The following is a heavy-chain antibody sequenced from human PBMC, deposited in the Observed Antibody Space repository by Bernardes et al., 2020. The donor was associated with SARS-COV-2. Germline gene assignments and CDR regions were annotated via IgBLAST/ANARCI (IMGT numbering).Heavy chain of an antibody. CDR2: INQDGSHA. Sequence: GGSLRLSCAASGFTFNTHWMRWVRQAPGKGLECVASINQDGSHADYVDSVKGRFTISRDKAKNSLYLQMNGLRVEDTALYYCAGGGGYWGQGALVTVSS. D-gene: IGHD2-15*01. CDR1: GFTFNTHW. CDR3: AGGGGY. V-gene: IGHV3-7*04. J-gene: IGHJ4*02.